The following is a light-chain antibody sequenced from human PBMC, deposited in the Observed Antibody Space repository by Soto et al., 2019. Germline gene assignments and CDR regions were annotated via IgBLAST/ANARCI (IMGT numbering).Light chain of an antibody. CDR3: QQYNSYSQT. Sequence: DIQMTQSPSTLFASVRDRVTITCRASQSISSWLAWYQQKPGKAPKLLIYDASSLESGVPSRFSGSGSGTEFTLTISSLQPDDFATYYCQQYNSYSQTFGQGTKVDIK. V-gene: IGKV1-5*01. CDR2: DAS. J-gene: IGKJ1*01. CDR1: QSISSW.